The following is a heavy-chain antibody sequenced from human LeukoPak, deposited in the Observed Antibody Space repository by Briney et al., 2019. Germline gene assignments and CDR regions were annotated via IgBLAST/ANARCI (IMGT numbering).Heavy chain of an antibody. CDR1: GGSFSGYY. Sequence: PSETLSLTCAVYGGSFSGYYWSWIRQPPGKGLEWIGEINHSGSTNSNPSLKSRVTISVDTSKNQFSLKLSSVTAADTAVYYCARRGGDRWGQGTLVTVSS. CDR2: INHSGST. J-gene: IGHJ5*02. V-gene: IGHV4-34*01. CDR3: ARRGGDR.